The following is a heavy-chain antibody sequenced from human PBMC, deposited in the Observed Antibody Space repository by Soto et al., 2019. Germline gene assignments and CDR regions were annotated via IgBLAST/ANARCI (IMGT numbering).Heavy chain of an antibody. CDR3: ASTFTIFGVVPPGEYYYGMDV. CDR1: GGSISSYY. Sequence: PSETLSLTCTVSGGSISSYYWSWIRQPPGKGLEWIGYIYYSGSTNYNPSLKSRVTISVDTSKNQFSLKLSSVTAADTAVYYCASTFTIFGVVPPGEYYYGMDVWGQGTTVTVSS. CDR2: IYYSGST. J-gene: IGHJ6*02. V-gene: IGHV4-59*01. D-gene: IGHD3-3*01.